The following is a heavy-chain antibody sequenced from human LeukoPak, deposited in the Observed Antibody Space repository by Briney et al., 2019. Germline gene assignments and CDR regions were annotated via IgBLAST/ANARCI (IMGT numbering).Heavy chain of an antibody. J-gene: IGHJ4*02. V-gene: IGHV1-2*06. Sequence: GASVKVSCKASGYTFTGYYMHWVRQAPGQGLEWMGRINPNSGGTNYAQKFQGRVTMTRDTSISTAYMELSRLGSDDTAVYYCARTRYCSGSSCYSYYFDYWGQGTLVTVSS. CDR2: INPNSGGT. CDR3: ARTRYCSGSSCYSYYFDY. CDR1: GYTFTGYY. D-gene: IGHD2-15*01.